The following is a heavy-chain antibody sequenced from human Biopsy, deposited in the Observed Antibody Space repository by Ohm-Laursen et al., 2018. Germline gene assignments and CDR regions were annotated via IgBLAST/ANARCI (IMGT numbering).Heavy chain of an antibody. CDR1: GESFNGYY. Sequence: SDTLSLTCTVYGESFNGYYWSWIRQTPGKGLEWIGDINHSGRTNYNPSLKSRVTIPVDTSKNQFSLKVRSVTAADTAVYYCVRGVDYYDPYHYYALDVWGQGTTVTVSS. CDR3: VRGVDYYDPYHYYALDV. V-gene: IGHV4-34*01. D-gene: IGHD3-22*01. J-gene: IGHJ6*02. CDR2: INHSGRT.